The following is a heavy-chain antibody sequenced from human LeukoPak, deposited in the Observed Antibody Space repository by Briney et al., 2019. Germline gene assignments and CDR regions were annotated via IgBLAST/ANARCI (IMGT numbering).Heavy chain of an antibody. J-gene: IGHJ3*02. D-gene: IGHD3-22*01. V-gene: IGHV1-69*04. CDR2: IIPILDIT. CDR1: GGTFSSYA. Sequence: GASVKVSCKASGGTFSSYAISWVRQAPGQGLEWMGRIIPILDITNYAQKFQGRVTITADKSASIAYMELSSLRSEDTAVYYCARAASYYDRTGSRDAFDIWGQGTMVTVSS. CDR3: ARAASYYDRTGSRDAFDI.